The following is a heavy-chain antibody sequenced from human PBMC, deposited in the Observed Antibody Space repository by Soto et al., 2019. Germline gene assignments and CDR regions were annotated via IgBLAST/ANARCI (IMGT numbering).Heavy chain of an antibody. CDR2: IWYDGSNK. J-gene: IGHJ4*02. CDR1: GSTFSSYG. V-gene: IGHV3-33*06. Sequence: LSCAASGSTFSSYGMHWVRQAPGKGLEWVAVIWYDGSNKYYADSVKGRFTISRENSKNTLYLQMNSLRTEDSAVYYCAKAGGGFGDFVHHWGQGTPVTVSS. D-gene: IGHD3-10*01. CDR3: AKAGGGFGDFVHH.